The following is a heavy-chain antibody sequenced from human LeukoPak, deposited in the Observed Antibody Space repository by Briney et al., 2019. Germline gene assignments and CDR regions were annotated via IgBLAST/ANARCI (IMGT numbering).Heavy chain of an antibody. CDR1: GFTFSSYE. Sequence: PGGSLRLSCAASGFTFSSYEMNWVRQAPGKGLEWVSYISISGASIYYADSVRGRFSISRDNAKNSLYLQMNSLRADDTASYYCARGRSDSGGRIDYWGQGTLVTVSS. V-gene: IGHV3-48*03. J-gene: IGHJ4*02. D-gene: IGHD4-23*01. CDR3: ARGRSDSGGRIDY. CDR2: ISISGASI.